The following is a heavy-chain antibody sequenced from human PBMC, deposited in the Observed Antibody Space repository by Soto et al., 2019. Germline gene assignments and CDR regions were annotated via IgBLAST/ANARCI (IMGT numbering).Heavy chain of an antibody. CDR3: AREYDYIWGSYRPDPL. J-gene: IGHJ4*02. V-gene: IGHV1-2*04. Sequence: ASVKVSCKASGYTFTGYYMHWVRQAPGQGLEWMGWINPNSGGTNYAQKFQGWVTMTRDTSISTAYMELRSLRSDDTAVYYCAREYDYIWGSYRPDPLWGQGTLVTVSS. D-gene: IGHD3-16*02. CDR2: INPNSGGT. CDR1: GYTFTGYY.